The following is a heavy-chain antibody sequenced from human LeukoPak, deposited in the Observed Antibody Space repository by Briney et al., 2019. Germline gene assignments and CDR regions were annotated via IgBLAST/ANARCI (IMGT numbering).Heavy chain of an antibody. CDR2: INNYGDNT. D-gene: IGHD6-19*01. V-gene: IGHV3-64D*06. Sequence: GGSLRLSRSASRFTFSTYPMHWVRQAPGKGLEYVSAINNYGDNTYYADSVKGRFTISRDNFKDTLYLQMSSLRPEDTAVYSCVKPNLAVAGTRYFDSWGQGTLVTVSS. CDR3: VKPNLAVAGTRYFDS. CDR1: RFTFSTYP. J-gene: IGHJ4*02.